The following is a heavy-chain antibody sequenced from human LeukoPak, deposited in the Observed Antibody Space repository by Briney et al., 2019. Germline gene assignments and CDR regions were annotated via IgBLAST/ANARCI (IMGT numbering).Heavy chain of an antibody. CDR3: ARDIYGDYGGTFDY. V-gene: IGHV1-2*02. Sequence: ASVKVSCKASGYTFTGYYMHWVRQAPGQGLEWMGWINPNSGGTNYAQKFQGRVTMTRDTSISTAYMELSRLRSDDTAVYYCARDIYGDYGGTFDYWGQGTLVTASS. CDR1: GYTFTGYY. CDR2: INPNSGGT. D-gene: IGHD4-17*01. J-gene: IGHJ4*02.